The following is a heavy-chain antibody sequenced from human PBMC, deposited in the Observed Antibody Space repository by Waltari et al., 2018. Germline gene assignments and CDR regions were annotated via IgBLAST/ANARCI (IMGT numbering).Heavy chain of an antibody. D-gene: IGHD2-21*02. J-gene: IGHJ4*02. Sequence: QVELVESGGGVVQPGRSLRLSCAASGLPLGRYSRHWVRQAPGKGLEWVAVISFDGSTKYYADSVKGRFTISRDNSKSTLYLQMNSLRVEDTAVYYCARGGVDTSMTATYWGQGTLVTVSS. CDR2: ISFDGSTK. V-gene: IGHV3-30-3*01. CDR3: ARGGVDTSMTATY. CDR1: GLPLGRYS.